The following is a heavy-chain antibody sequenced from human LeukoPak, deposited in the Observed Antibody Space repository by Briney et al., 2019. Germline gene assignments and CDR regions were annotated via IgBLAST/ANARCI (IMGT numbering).Heavy chain of an antibody. Sequence: ASVKVSCKASGYTFTSYYMHWVRQAPGQGLEWMGIINPSGGSTSYAQKFQGRVTMTTDTSTSTAYMELRSLRSDDTAVYYCASGSSSWGRFDYWGQGTLVTVSS. D-gene: IGHD6-13*01. V-gene: IGHV1-46*01. J-gene: IGHJ4*02. CDR2: INPSGGST. CDR1: GYTFTSYY. CDR3: ASGSSSWGRFDY.